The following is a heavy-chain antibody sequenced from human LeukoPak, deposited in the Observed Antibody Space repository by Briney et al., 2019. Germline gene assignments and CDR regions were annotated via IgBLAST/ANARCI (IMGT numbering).Heavy chain of an antibody. Sequence: GGSLRLSCAASGFTVSSNYRSWVRQAPGKGLEWVSDIYRGGSKYYEDSVKGRFTISRDNTKKKSYLQMNSLKSEDTAVYYCAKEQVDDILTGYYNIAYYCYMDVWGKGTTVTVSS. J-gene: IGHJ6*03. CDR3: AKEQVDDILTGYYNIAYYCYMDV. CDR2: IYRGGSK. D-gene: IGHD3-9*01. V-gene: IGHV3-53*05. CDR1: GFTVSSNY.